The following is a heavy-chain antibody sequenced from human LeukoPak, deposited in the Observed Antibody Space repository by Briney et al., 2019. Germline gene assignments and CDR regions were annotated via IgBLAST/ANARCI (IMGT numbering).Heavy chain of an antibody. Sequence: PSETLSLTCTVSGGSISSYYWSWIRQPPGKGLEWIGNIYYSGSTNYNPSLKSRVTISVDTSKNQFSLKLSSVTAADTAVYYCARWDNYGDATFDYWGQGTLVTVSS. CDR2: IYYSGST. CDR3: ARWDNYGDATFDY. J-gene: IGHJ4*02. V-gene: IGHV4-59*08. D-gene: IGHD4-17*01. CDR1: GGSISSYY.